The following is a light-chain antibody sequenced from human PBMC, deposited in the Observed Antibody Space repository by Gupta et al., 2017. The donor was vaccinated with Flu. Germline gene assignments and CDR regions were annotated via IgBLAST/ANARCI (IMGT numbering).Light chain of an antibody. V-gene: IGLV2-8*01. Sequence: GSPGQSVTISCTGTSSDVGGYNYVTWYQQNPGKAPKFIIYEVSKRPSGVPDRFSGSKSGNTASLTVSGLQAEDEGDYYCSSYAAGNNFVFGTGTKVTVL. CDR1: SSDVGGYNY. CDR3: SSYAAGNNFV. CDR2: EVS. J-gene: IGLJ1*01.